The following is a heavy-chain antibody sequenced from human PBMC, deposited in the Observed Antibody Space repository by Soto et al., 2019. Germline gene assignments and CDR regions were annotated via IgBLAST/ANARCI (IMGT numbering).Heavy chain of an antibody. CDR1: GVTIRSHDW. CDR3: ATRDNTRFF. D-gene: IGHD1-20*01. V-gene: IGHV4-4*02. Sequence: QVQLQESGPGLVKPSGTLSLTCAVSGVTIRSHDWWTWVRQPPGKGLEWIGESHQSGSTNYNSSLGSRVTIEVDTSKNQFSLNLRSVTVADSAVYYCATRDNTRFFWGQGTLVTVST. J-gene: IGHJ4*02. CDR2: SHQSGST.